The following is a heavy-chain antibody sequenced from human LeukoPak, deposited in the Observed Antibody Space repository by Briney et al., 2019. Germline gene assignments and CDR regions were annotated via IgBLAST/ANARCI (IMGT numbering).Heavy chain of an antibody. D-gene: IGHD6-6*01. Sequence: GGSLRLSCAASGFTFDDYGMSWIRQAPGKGLEWVSGINWNGGSTGYADSVKGRFTISRDNAKNSLYLQMNSLRAEDTALYYCSRGKYSSSSGLDYWGQGTLVTVSS. CDR2: INWNGGST. V-gene: IGHV3-20*04. CDR3: SRGKYSSSSGLDY. J-gene: IGHJ4*02. CDR1: GFTFDDYG.